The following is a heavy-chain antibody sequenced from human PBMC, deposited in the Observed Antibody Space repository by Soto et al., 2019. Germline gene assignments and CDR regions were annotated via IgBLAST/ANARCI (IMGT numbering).Heavy chain of an antibody. CDR3: ARVRGELPSRYYGMDV. J-gene: IGHJ6*02. Sequence: QVQLVQSGAEVKKPGSSVKVSCKASGGTFSSYTISWVRQAPGQGLEWMGRIIPILGIANYAQKFQGRVTITADKSSSRGHMGLSSLRSQGTPVYYCARVRGELPSRYYGMDVWGQGTTVTVSS. CDR2: IIPILGIA. D-gene: IGHD1-26*01. V-gene: IGHV1-69*02. CDR1: GGTFSSYT.